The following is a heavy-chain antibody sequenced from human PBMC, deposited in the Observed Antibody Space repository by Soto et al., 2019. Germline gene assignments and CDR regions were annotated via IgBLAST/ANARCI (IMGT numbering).Heavy chain of an antibody. CDR1: GFTFSSYA. Sequence: QVQLVESGGGVVQPGRSLRLSCAASGFTFSSYAMHWVRQAPGKGLEWVAVISYDGSNKYYADSVKGRFTISRDNSKNTLYLQMNGLRAEDTAVYYCAKDKDWSGVYGMDVWGQGTTVTVSS. CDR3: AKDKDWSGVYGMDV. CDR2: ISYDGSNK. V-gene: IGHV3-30-3*01. J-gene: IGHJ6*02. D-gene: IGHD3-3*01.